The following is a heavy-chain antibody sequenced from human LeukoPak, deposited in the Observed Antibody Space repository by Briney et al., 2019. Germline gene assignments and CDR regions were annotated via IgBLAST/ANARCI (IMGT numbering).Heavy chain of an antibody. Sequence: GASVKVSCKASGYTFTSYGISWVRQAPGQGLEWMGWISAYNGNTNYAQKLQGRVTMTTDTSTSTAYMELRSLRSDDTAVYYCARDLAAQWDSGSYADFDYWGQGTLVTVSS. J-gene: IGHJ4*02. CDR2: ISAYNGNT. CDR1: GYTFTSYG. D-gene: IGHD1-26*01. V-gene: IGHV1-18*01. CDR3: ARDLAAQWDSGSYADFDY.